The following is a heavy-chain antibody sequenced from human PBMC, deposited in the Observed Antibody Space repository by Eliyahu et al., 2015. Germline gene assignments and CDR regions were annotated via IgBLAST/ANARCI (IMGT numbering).Heavy chain of an antibody. V-gene: IGHV3-23*01. CDR2: FNGPDTKT. D-gene: IGHD3-22*01. CDR1: GFTFSSYA. Sequence: EVQLLESGGGLVQPGGSLRLSCAASGFTFSSYAMTWLRQAPGKGLEWVSTFNGPDTKTFYADSVKGRFTISRDNSKNTVYLQMNNLRVEDTATYYCAKVLRDNHDMIFDYWGQGTLVTVSS. J-gene: IGHJ4*02. CDR3: AKVLRDNHDMIFDY.